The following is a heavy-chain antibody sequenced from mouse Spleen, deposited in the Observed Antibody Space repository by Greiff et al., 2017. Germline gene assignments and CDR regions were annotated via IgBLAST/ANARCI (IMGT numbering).Heavy chain of an antibody. D-gene: IGHD2-1*01. CDR2: ISGGGGNT. CDR1: GFTFSSYT. CDR3: AREDYGNSWFAY. V-gene: IGHV5-9*01. J-gene: IGHJ3*01. Sequence: EVQVVESGGGLVKPGGSLKLSCAASGFTFSSYTMSWVRQTPEKRLEWVATISGGGGNTYYPDSVKGRFTISRDNAKNTLYLQMSSLRSEDTALYYCAREDYGNSWFAYWGQGTLVTVSA.